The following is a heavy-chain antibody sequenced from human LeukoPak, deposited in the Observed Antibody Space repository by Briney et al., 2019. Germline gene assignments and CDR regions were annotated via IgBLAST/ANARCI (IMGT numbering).Heavy chain of an antibody. V-gene: IGHV1-2*04. J-gene: IGHJ4*02. CDR1: GYTFTAYY. CDR2: LNPNSRGT. Sequence: ASVKVSCKASGYTFTAYYMHWVRQAPGQGLEWMGWLNPNSRGTNYAQKFQGWVTMTRDTSISTAYMELSRLRSYATAVYSCAREGPPFDYWGQGTLVSVSS. CDR3: AREGPPFDY.